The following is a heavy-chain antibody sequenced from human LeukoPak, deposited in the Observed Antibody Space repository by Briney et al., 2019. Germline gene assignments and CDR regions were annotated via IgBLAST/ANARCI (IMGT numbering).Heavy chain of an antibody. CDR2: IYTSGST. J-gene: IGHJ6*03. V-gene: IGHV4-4*09. CDR3: ATYIRKVHYYMDV. CDR1: GGSFDSKY. Sequence: SETLSLTCSVSGGSFDSKYWSWIRQPPGKGLEWIGYIYTSGSTNFNPSLRSRVAMSIDTSKNQFSLKVYSVTAADTAVYYCATYIRKVHYYMDVWGKGTTVIVSS. D-gene: IGHD4-11*01.